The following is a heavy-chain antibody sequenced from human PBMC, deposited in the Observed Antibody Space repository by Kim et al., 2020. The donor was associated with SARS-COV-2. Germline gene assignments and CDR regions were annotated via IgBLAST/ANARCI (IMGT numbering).Heavy chain of an antibody. Sequence: GESLKISCKGSGYSFTSYWISWVRQMPGKGLEWMGRIDPSDSYTNYSPSFQGHVTISADKSISTAYLQWSSLKASDTAMYYCARSKRYYYGSGSYCSDYWGQGTLVTVSS. J-gene: IGHJ4*02. V-gene: IGHV5-10-1*01. CDR1: GYSFTSYW. CDR3: ARSKRYYYGSGSYCSDY. CDR2: IDPSDSYT. D-gene: IGHD3-10*01.